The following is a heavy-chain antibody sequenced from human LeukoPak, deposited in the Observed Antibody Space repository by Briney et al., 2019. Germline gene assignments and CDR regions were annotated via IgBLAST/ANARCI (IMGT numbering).Heavy chain of an antibody. CDR2: IYYSGST. Sequence: SETLSLTCTVSGGSISSYYWSWIRQPPGKGLEWIGDIYYSGSTNYNPSLKSRVTISVDTSKNQFSLKLSSVTAADTAVYYCARKNYDSSGYYEYYFDYWGQGTLVTVSS. V-gene: IGHV4-59*01. CDR3: ARKNYDSSGYYEYYFDY. J-gene: IGHJ4*02. CDR1: GGSISSYY. D-gene: IGHD3-22*01.